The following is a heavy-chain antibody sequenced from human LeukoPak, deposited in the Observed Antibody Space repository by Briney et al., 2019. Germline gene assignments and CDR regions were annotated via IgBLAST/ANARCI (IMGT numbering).Heavy chain of an antibody. V-gene: IGHV3-73*01. D-gene: IGHD3-22*01. CDR2: IRSKATNYAT. Sequence: GGSLRLSCAASGFTFSDSAMHWVRQASGKGLEWVGRIRSKATNYATAYAASVQGRFTISRDDSKNTAYLQMNSLKTEDTAVYYCTRLDDSSGYYYEGNDYWGQGTLVTVSS. CDR3: TRLDDSSGYYYEGNDY. CDR1: GFTFSDSA. J-gene: IGHJ4*02.